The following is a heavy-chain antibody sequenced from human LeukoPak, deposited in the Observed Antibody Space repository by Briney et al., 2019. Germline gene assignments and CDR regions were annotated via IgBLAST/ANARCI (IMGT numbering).Heavy chain of an antibody. Sequence: SETLSLTCTVSGYSISSGYYWGWVRQPPGQGLQWIGSIFRSWTTYYSPTLRRRLSMSLDTSKNQFSLKLTSVTATDTAVYYCVRGRGGLGIYQFEFWGQGALVIVPS. V-gene: IGHV4-38-2*02. J-gene: IGHJ4*02. CDR2: IFRSWTT. CDR3: VRGRGGLGIYQFEF. CDR1: GYSISSGYY. D-gene: IGHD3/OR15-3a*01.